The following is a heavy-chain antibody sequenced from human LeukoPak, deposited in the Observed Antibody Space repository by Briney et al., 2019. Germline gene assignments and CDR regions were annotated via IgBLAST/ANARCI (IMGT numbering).Heavy chain of an antibody. CDR1: GGSIGNSNYY. J-gene: IGHJ1*01. V-gene: IGHV4-39*01. Sequence: NPSETLSLTCIVSGGSIGNSNYYWGWIRQPPGKGLEWIGSIYSSGNTYYNPSLKSRVTMSVDTSKDQFSLNLSFVTAADTAVYYCARHASGSYNNFQHWGQGTLVTVSS. CDR2: IYSSGNT. D-gene: IGHD1-26*01. CDR3: ARHASGSYNNFQH.